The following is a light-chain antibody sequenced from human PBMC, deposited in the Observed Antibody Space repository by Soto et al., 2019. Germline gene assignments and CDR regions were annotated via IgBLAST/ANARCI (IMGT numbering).Light chain of an antibody. CDR1: QSVSDN. V-gene: IGKV3-15*01. CDR3: QQYNDWPPIT. CDR2: GAS. J-gene: IGKJ5*01. Sequence: ILMTQSPATLSLSPGGRATLSWRASQSVSDNLAWYQKKPGQAPRLLLYGASTRAIGIPARFSGSGSGTEFTLTISSLQSEDFAVYFCQQYNDWPPITFGQGTRLDIK.